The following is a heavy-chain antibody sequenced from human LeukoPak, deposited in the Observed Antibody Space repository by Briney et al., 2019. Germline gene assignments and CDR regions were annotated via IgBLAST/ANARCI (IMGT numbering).Heavy chain of an antibody. J-gene: IGHJ4*02. D-gene: IGHD2/OR15-2a*01. CDR2: INSGGDTI. CDR1: GFSFSDNF. CDR3: ARGGSGWTFNH. V-gene: IGHV3-11*01. Sequence: GGSLRLSCTASGFSFSDNFMGWLRQAPGKGLEWVSYINSGGDTIHYSGAVKGRFSISRDTSKRLLYLQMSRLRIDDTALYYCARGGSGWTFNHWGQGTLVSVSS.